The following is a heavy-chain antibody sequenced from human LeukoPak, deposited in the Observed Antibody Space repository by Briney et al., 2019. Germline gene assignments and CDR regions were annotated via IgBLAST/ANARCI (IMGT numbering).Heavy chain of an antibody. D-gene: IGHD3-22*01. J-gene: IGHJ3*02. CDR1: GGSISSSSYY. Sequence: SETLSLTCTVSGGSISSSSYYWGWIRQPPGKGLEWIGSIYYSGSTYYNPSLKSRVTISVDTSKNQFPLKLSSVTAADTAVYYCARVRDYYDSSGSREYGAFDIWGQGTMVTVSS. V-gene: IGHV4-39*01. CDR2: IYYSGST. CDR3: ARVRDYYDSSGSREYGAFDI.